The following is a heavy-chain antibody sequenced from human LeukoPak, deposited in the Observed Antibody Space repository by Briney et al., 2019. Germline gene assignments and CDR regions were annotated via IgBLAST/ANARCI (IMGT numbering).Heavy chain of an antibody. CDR1: GFTFSSSW. CDR3: ARATSAYYYYYMDV. J-gene: IGHJ6*03. Sequence: GGSLRLSCAASGFTFSSSWMNWVRQAPGKGLEWVANINQDGSQKYYVDSVKGRFTISRDNAKNSLYLQMNSLRAEDTAVYYCARATSAYYYYYMDVWGKGTTVTVSS. CDR2: INQDGSQK. V-gene: IGHV3-7*01.